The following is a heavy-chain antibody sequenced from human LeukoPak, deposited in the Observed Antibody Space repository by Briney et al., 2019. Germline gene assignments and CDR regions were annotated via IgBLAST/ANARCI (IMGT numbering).Heavy chain of an antibody. CDR1: GFTFSSNW. J-gene: IGHJ2*01. CDR2: ISSSTTYI. D-gene: IGHD2-15*01. CDR3: ARDVGYWYFDL. V-gene: IGHV3-21*01. Sequence: GGSLRLSCAASGFTFSSNWMTWVRQAPGKGLEWVSSISSSTTYIYYADSVKGRFTISRDNAKNSLYLQMNSLRAEDTAVYYCARDVGYWYFDLWGRGTLVTVSS.